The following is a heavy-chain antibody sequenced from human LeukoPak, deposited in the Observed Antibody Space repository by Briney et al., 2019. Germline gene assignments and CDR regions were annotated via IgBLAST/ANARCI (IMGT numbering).Heavy chain of an antibody. D-gene: IGHD3-9*01. CDR1: GFTFSSYG. Sequence: QPGGSLRLSCAASGFTFSSYGMHWVRQAPGKGLEWVAVIWYDGSNKYYADSVKGRFTISRDNSKNTLYLQMNSLRAEDTAVYHCARDWTVFDWLLSKSYYYGMDVWGQGTTVTVSS. V-gene: IGHV3-33*01. J-gene: IGHJ6*02. CDR3: ARDWTVFDWLLSKSYYYGMDV. CDR2: IWYDGSNK.